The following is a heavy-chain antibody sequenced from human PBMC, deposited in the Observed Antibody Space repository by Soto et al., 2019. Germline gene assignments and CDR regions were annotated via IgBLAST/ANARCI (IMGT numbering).Heavy chain of an antibody. Sequence: QVQLPESGPGLVKPSQTLSLTCTVSGGSISSGGYYWSWIRQHPGKGLEWIGYIYYSGSTYYNPSLKHRVTISVETSKNQFSLKLSSVTAADTAVYYCARAGGLTTVTTGSYYYGMDVWGQGTTVTVSS. J-gene: IGHJ6*02. CDR1: GGSISSGGYY. V-gene: IGHV4-31*03. CDR2: IYYSGST. CDR3: ARAGGLTTVTTGSYYYGMDV. D-gene: IGHD4-17*01.